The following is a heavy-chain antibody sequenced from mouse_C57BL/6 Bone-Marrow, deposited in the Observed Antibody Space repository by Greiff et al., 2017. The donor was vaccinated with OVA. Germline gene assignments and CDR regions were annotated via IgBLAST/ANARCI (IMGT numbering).Heavy chain of an antibody. D-gene: IGHD2-4*01. CDR2: IYPRSGNT. CDR1: GYTFTSYG. CDR3: ARNYDYDGGVDY. J-gene: IGHJ2*01. Sequence: QVQLKESGAELARPGASVKLSCKASGYTFTSYGISWVKQRTGQGLEWIGEIYPRSGNTYYNEKFKGKGTLTADKSSSTAYMELRSLTSEDSAVYFCARNYDYDGGVDYWGQGTTLTVSS. V-gene: IGHV1-81*01.